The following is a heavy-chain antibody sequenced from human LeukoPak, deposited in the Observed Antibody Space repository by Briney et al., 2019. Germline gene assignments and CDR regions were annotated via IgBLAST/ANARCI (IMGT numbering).Heavy chain of an antibody. CDR1: GGSICSYY. J-gene: IGHJ4*02. CDR3: ARFIAAAAFGFDY. Sequence: SETLSLTCTVSGGSICSYYWSWIRQHPGKGLEWIGYIYYSGSTNYNPSLKSRVTISVDTSKNQFSLKLSSVTAADTAVYYCARFIAAAAFGFDYWGQGTPVTVSS. CDR2: IYYSGST. D-gene: IGHD6-13*01. V-gene: IGHV4-59*08.